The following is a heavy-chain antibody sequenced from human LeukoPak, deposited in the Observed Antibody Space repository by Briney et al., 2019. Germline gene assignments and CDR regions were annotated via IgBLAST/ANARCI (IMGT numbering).Heavy chain of an antibody. CDR1: GFTFSSYG. CDR2: ISYDGSNK. CDR3: APDLHYYDSSGYYYEESNWFDP. Sequence: AGGSLRLSCAASGFTFSSYGMHWVRQAPGKGLEWVAVISYDGSNKYYADSVKGRFTISRDNSKNTLYLQMNSLRAEDTAVYYCAPDLHYYDSSGYYYEESNWFDPWGQGTLVTVSS. J-gene: IGHJ5*02. D-gene: IGHD3-22*01. V-gene: IGHV3-30*03.